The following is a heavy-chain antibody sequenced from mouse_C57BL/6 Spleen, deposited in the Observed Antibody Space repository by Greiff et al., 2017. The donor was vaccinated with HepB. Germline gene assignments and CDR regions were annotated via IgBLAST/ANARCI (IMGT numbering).Heavy chain of an antibody. CDR2: INYDGSST. V-gene: IGHV5-16*01. J-gene: IGHJ2*01. CDR1: GFTFSDYY. CDR3: ARDLYLDY. Sequence: EVKLVESEGGLVQPGSSMKLSCTASGFTFSDYYMAWVRQVPEKGLEWVANINYDGSSTYYLDSLKSRFIISRDNAKNILYLQMSSLKSEDTATYYCARDLYLDYWGQGTTLTVSS.